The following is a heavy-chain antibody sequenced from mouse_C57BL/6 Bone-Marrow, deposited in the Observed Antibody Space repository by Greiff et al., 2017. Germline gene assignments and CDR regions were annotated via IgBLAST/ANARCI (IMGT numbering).Heavy chain of an antibody. CDR1: GYTFTSYG. Sequence: VKLMESGAELARPGASVKLSCKASGYTFTSYGISWVKQRTGQGLEWIGEIYPRSGNTYYNEKFKGKATLTADKSSSTAYMEIRSLTSEDSAVYFCAGENYGRSYGYWGQGTTLTVSS. V-gene: IGHV1-81*01. J-gene: IGHJ2*01. D-gene: IGHD1-1*01. CDR3: AGENYGRSYGY. CDR2: IYPRSGNT.